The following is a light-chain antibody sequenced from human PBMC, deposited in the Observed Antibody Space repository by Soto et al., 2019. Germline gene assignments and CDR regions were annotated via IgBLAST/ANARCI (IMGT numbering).Light chain of an antibody. CDR2: GNS. Sequence: QPVLTQPPSVSGAPGQRVTISCTGTSSNIGAGFDVHWYQHLPGTAPKLLIYGNSNRPSGVPDRFSGSKSGTSASLAITGLQAEDEADYYCQSYDISLSGFVFGTGTKLTVL. V-gene: IGLV1-40*01. CDR3: QSYDISLSGFV. J-gene: IGLJ1*01. CDR1: SSNIGAGFD.